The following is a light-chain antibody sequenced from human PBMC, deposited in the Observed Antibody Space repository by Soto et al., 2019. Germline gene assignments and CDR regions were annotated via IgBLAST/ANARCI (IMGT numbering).Light chain of an antibody. Sequence: IVLTQSPATLSVSPGETATLSCRASENINTHLAWYQQKPGQAPKLLIYDASNRATGIPARFSASGSGTDFTLTISSLEPEDFAVYYCQHRNNWPLTFGGGTKVEIK. V-gene: IGKV3-11*01. CDR1: ENINTH. CDR2: DAS. J-gene: IGKJ4*01. CDR3: QHRNNWPLT.